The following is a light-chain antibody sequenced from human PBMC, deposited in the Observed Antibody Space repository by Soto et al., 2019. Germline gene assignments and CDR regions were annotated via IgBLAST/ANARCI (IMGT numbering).Light chain of an antibody. CDR3: GAWDSSLSVVL. Sequence: QSVLTQPPSVSAAPGQKVTISCSGSSSNIGRNFVSWYQQLPGTAPKLLIYDNNKRPSGIPDRFSGSKSGTSATLGITGLQTGDEADYYCGAWDSSLSVVLFGGGNKVTVL. J-gene: IGLJ2*01. V-gene: IGLV1-51*01. CDR1: SSNIGRNF. CDR2: DNN.